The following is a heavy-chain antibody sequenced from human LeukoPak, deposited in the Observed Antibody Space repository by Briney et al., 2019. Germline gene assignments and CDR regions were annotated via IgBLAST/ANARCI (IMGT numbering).Heavy chain of an antibody. V-gene: IGHV1-2*02. D-gene: IGHD3-16*02. CDR2: INPNSGGT. CDR1: GYTFTGYY. Sequence: ASVKVSCKASGYTFTGYYMHWVRQAPGQGLEWMGWINPNSGGTNYAQKFQGRVTMTRNISISTAYMELSSLRSEDTAVYYCARVRGSYRYVPDYWGQGTLVTVSS. J-gene: IGHJ4*02. CDR3: ARVRGSYRYVPDY.